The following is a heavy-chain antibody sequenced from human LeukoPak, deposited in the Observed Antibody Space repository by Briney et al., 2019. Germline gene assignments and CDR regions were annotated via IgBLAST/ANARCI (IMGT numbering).Heavy chain of an antibody. CDR2: ISGSGGTK. Sequence: GGSLRLSCAASGFTFSSYGMSWVRQAPGKGLEWVSAISGSGGTKYYPASVKGRFTISRDNAKNSLFLQMNSLRVEDTAVYYCARDMGGYRRTDYYYYMDVWGKGTTVTISS. V-gene: IGHV3-23*01. D-gene: IGHD6-25*01. CDR3: ARDMGGYRRTDYYYYMDV. CDR1: GFTFSSYG. J-gene: IGHJ6*03.